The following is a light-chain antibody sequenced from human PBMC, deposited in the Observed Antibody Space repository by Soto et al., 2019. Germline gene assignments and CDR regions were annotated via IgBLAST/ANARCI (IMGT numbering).Light chain of an antibody. Sequence: QSALTQPRSVYGSPGQSVPISCTGTSSDVGGYNYVSWYQQHPGKAPKLMIYDVSKRPSGVPDRFSGSKSGNTASLTISGLQAEDEADYYCCSYAGSYPYVFGTGTKLTVL. CDR2: DVS. CDR3: CSYAGSYPYV. CDR1: SSDVGGYNY. V-gene: IGLV2-11*01. J-gene: IGLJ1*01.